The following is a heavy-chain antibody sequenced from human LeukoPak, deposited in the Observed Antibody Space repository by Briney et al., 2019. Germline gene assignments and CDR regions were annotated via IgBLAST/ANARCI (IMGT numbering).Heavy chain of an antibody. D-gene: IGHD3-10*01. Sequence: SETLSLTCTVSGGSISSYYWSWVRQPPGKGLEWIGYIYYSGSTNYNPSLKSRVTISVDTSKNQFSLKLSSVTAADTAVYYCARDSGSLVDYWGQGTLVTVSS. V-gene: IGHV4-59*01. CDR2: IYYSGST. CDR3: ARDSGSLVDY. CDR1: GGSISSYY. J-gene: IGHJ4*02.